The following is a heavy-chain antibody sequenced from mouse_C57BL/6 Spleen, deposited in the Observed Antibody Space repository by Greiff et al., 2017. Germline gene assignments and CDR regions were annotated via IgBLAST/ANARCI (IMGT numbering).Heavy chain of an antibody. D-gene: IGHD1-1*01. CDR1: GYTFTSYW. V-gene: IGHV1-55*01. CDR2: IYPGSGST. Sequence: QVQLQQPGAELVKPGASVKMSCKASGYTFTSYWITWVKQRPGQGLEWIGDIYPGSGSTNYNEKFKSKATLTVDTSSSTAYMQLSSLTSEDSAVYYCARDDYYGGYFDYWGQGTTLTVSS. J-gene: IGHJ2*01. CDR3: ARDDYYGGYFDY.